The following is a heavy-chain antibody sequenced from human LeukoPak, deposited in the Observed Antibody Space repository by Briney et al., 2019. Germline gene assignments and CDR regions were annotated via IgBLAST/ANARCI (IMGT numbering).Heavy chain of an antibody. J-gene: IGHJ3*02. CDR1: GYTFTSYY. D-gene: IGHD2-15*01. Sequence: ASVKVSCKASGYTFTSYYIHWVRQAPGQGLEWMGIINPSGGSTSYAQKFQGRVTMTRDMSTSTVYMELSSLRSEDTAVYYCARDRKDIVVVVAATYAFDIWGQGTMVTVSS. V-gene: IGHV1-46*01. CDR3: ARDRKDIVVVVAATYAFDI. CDR2: INPSGGST.